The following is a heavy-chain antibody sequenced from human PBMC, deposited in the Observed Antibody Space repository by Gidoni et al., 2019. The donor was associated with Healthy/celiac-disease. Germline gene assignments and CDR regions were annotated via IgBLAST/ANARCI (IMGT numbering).Heavy chain of an antibody. CDR1: WYTFTGYY. V-gene: IGHV1-2*02. Sequence: QVQLVQSGAEVTKPGASVKFSCNASWYTFTGYYLPWVRQAPGQGLEWRGWINPNSGGTNYAQKFQGRVTMTRDTSISTAYMELSRLRSDDTAVYYCASSWFGESYFDYWGQGTLVTVSS. CDR3: ASSWFGESYFDY. J-gene: IGHJ4*02. D-gene: IGHD3-10*01. CDR2: INPNSGGT.